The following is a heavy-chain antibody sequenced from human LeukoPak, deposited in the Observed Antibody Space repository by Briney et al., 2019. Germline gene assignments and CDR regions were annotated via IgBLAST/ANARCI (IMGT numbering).Heavy chain of an antibody. CDR3: ARGLGYCSGGSCYSGAFDI. J-gene: IGHJ3*02. D-gene: IGHD2-15*01. V-gene: IGHV3-53*01. CDR1: GFTVSSNY. CDR2: IYSGGST. Sequence: GGSLRLSCAASGFTVSSNYMGWVRQAPGKGLEWVSAIYSGGSTYYADSVKGRFTISRDNSKNTLYLQMNSLRAEDTAVYYCARGLGYCSGGSCYSGAFDIWGQGTMVTVSS.